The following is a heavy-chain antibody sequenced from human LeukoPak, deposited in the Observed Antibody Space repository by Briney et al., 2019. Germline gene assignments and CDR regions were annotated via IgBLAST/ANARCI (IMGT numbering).Heavy chain of an antibody. CDR2: IYYSGST. CDR1: GGPISSHY. V-gene: IGHV4-59*11. Sequence: SETLSLTCTVSGGPISSHYWSWIRQPPGKGLEWIGYIYYSGSTNYNPSLKSRVTISVDTSKNQFSLKLSSVTAADTAVYYCARGIITIFGVEENWFDPWGQGTLVTVSS. J-gene: IGHJ5*02. D-gene: IGHD3-3*01. CDR3: ARGIITIFGVEENWFDP.